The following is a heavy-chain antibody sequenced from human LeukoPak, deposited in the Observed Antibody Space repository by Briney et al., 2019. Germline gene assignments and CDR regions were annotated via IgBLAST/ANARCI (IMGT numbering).Heavy chain of an antibody. V-gene: IGHV3-23*01. CDR1: GGSFSGYY. CDR2: ISVSGNT. CDR3: AKAPVTTCSGAYCYPFDY. J-gene: IGHJ4*02. D-gene: IGHD2-15*01. Sequence: ETLSLTCAVYGGSFSGYYWSWIRQGPGKGLEWVSAISVSGNTYHADSVKGRFTISRDSSKNTLYLQMNSLRAGDAAVYYCAKAPVTTCSGAYCYPFDYWSQGTLVTVSS.